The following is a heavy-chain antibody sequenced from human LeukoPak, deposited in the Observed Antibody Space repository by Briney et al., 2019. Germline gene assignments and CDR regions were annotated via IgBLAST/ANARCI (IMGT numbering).Heavy chain of an antibody. CDR2: IYSGAGT. CDR3: ARDRGFSSSWRLFVY. D-gene: IGHD6-13*01. V-gene: IGHV3-66*02. Sequence: GGSLRLSCAASGFTVSSHYMSWVRQAPGMGLEWVSVIYSGAGTSYADSVQGRFTISRDNSKNTLYLQMNSLRVEDTAVYYCARDRGFSSSWRLFVYWGQGTLVTVSS. CDR1: GFTVSSHY. J-gene: IGHJ4*02.